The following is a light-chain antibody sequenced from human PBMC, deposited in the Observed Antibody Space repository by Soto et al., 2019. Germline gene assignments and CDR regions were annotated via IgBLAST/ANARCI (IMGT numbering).Light chain of an antibody. CDR3: QQYNNWPPWT. Sequence: EMVMTQSPATLSVTPVERSKVSFRASQSVSSNLAWYQQTPGQAPRLLIYGASTRATGIPARFSGSGSGTEFTLTIRSLQSEDFAVYYCQQYNNWPPWTCGQGTKVAIK. V-gene: IGKV3-15*01. CDR1: QSVSSN. J-gene: IGKJ1*01. CDR2: GAS.